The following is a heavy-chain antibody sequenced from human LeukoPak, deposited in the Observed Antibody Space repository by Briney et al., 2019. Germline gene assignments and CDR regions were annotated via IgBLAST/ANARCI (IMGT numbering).Heavy chain of an antibody. CDR1: GFTFSSYD. J-gene: IGHJ4*02. CDR3: ARDDATAAAGTGYFDY. Sequence: PGGSLGLSCAASGFTFSSYDMHWVRQAPGKGLEWVAVIWYDGSKKYYADSVKGRFTISRDNSKNTLYLQMNSLRAEDTAVYYCARDDATAAAGTGYFDYWGQGTLVTVSS. CDR2: IWYDGSKK. V-gene: IGHV3-33*01. D-gene: IGHD6-13*01.